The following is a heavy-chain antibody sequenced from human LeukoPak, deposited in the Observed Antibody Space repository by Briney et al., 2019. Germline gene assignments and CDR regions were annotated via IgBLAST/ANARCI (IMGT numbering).Heavy chain of an antibody. Sequence: SQTLSLTCTVSGGSISSGGYYWSWIRQHPGKGLEWIGYIYYSGSTYYNPSLKSRVTISVDTSKNQFSLKLGSATAADTAVYYCARGSGHDAFDIWGQGTMVTVSS. CDR1: GGSISSGGYY. V-gene: IGHV4-31*03. CDR3: ARGSGHDAFDI. CDR2: IYYSGST. J-gene: IGHJ3*02. D-gene: IGHD1-26*01.